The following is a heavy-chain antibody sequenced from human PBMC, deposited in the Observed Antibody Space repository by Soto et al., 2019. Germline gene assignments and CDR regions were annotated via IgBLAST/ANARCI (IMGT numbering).Heavy chain of an antibody. V-gene: IGHV3-74*01. CDR2: INSDGSST. J-gene: IGHJ4*02. CDR1: GFTFSSYW. Sequence: EVQLVESGGGLVQPGGSLRLSCAASGFTFSSYWMHWVRQAPGKGLVWVSRINSDGSSTSYADSVKGRFTISRDNAKNTLYLLMNSLRAEDTAVFYCARRIAVPGTSYFDYWGQGTLVTVSS. CDR3: ARRIAVPGTSYFDY. D-gene: IGHD6-19*01.